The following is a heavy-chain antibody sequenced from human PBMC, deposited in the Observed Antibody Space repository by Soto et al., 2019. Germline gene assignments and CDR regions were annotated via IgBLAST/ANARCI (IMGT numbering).Heavy chain of an antibody. CDR3: AKEEKSGDFIYVDN. V-gene: IGHV3-23*01. CDR2: ISDSGDGT. Sequence: GGSLRLSCVASGFAFSNYAMIWVRQTPGKGLEWVSAISDSGDGTYYADPVKGRFSISRDNSKNTLFLQMSSLTTEDVAVYFCAKEEKSGDFIYVDNWGQGVLVTVSS. CDR1: GFAFSNYA. J-gene: IGHJ4*02. D-gene: IGHD7-27*01.